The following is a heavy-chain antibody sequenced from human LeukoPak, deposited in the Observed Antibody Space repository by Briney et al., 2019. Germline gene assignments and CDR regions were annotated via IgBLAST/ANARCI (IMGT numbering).Heavy chain of an antibody. V-gene: IGHV3-48*03. D-gene: IGHD1-26*01. Sequence: GRSLRLSCAASGFTFSSCEMNWVRQAPGKGLEWVSYISSSGSTIYYADSVKGRFTISRDNAKNSLYLQMNSLRAEDTAVYYCAREWELLPFDYWGQGTLVTVSS. CDR1: GFTFSSCE. J-gene: IGHJ4*02. CDR3: AREWELLPFDY. CDR2: ISSSGSTI.